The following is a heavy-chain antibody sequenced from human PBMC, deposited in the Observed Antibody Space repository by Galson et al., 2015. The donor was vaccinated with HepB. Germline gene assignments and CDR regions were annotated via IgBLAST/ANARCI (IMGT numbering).Heavy chain of an antibody. V-gene: IGHV1-69*02. J-gene: IGHJ6*02. CDR2: IIPILGIA. CDR3: DVYCSGGSCYSGYYGMDV. CDR1: GGTFSSYT. Sequence: SVKVSCKASGGTFSSYTISWVRQAPGQGLEWMGRIIPILGIANYAQKFQGRVTITADKSTSTAYMELSSLRSEDTAVYYCDVYCSGGSCYSGYYGMDVWGQGTTVTVSS. D-gene: IGHD2-15*01.